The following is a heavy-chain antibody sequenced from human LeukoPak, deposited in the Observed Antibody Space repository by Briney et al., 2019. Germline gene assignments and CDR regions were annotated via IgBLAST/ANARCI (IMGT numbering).Heavy chain of an antibody. CDR1: GITFSNYV. CDR3: AGRVTGYSSGYVY. J-gene: IGHJ4*02. D-gene: IGHD5-18*01. V-gene: IGHV3-23*01. CDR2: ISGSAHKI. Sequence: GGSLRLSCVASGITFSNYVVSWVRQATAKGLDWVSVISGSAHKIRYADSVKGRFTISRDNSENIVYLQMNNLRAEDTAVYYCAGRVTGYSSGYVYWGQGTLVTVSS.